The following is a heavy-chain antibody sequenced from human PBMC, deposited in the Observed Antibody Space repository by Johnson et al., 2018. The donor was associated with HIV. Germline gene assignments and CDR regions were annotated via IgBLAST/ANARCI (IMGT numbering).Heavy chain of an antibody. CDR1: GFTFSNYA. CDR3: ARVPPWALGATGWLDAFDI. CDR2: IRYDGSTQ. Sequence: QVQLVESGGGVVQPGGSLRLSCATSGFTFSNYAMHWVRQAPGQGLEWVAYIRYDGSTQSYAGSVKGRFSISRHNSTNTLYVQMNSLRAEDTAVYYCARVPPWALGATGWLDAFDIWGQGTMVTVSS. V-gene: IGHV3-30*02. D-gene: IGHD1-26*01. J-gene: IGHJ3*02.